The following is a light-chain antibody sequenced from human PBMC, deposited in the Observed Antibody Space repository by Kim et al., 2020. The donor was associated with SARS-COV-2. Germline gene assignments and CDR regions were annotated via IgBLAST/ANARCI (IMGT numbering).Light chain of an antibody. V-gene: IGLV3-1*01. Sequence: SYELTQPPSVSVSPGQTASISCSGDNLGDRYTFWFQQKPGQSPVLVIYQDTKRPSGIPARFSGSNSGNTATLTISGTQAMDEADYYCQAWDGGTAVAFGGGTQLTVL. CDR2: QDT. CDR1: NLGDRY. J-gene: IGLJ2*01. CDR3: QAWDGGTAVA.